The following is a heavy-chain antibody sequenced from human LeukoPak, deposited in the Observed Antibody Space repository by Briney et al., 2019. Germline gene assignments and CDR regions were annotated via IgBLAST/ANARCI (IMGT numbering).Heavy chain of an antibody. J-gene: IGHJ4*02. V-gene: IGHV1-69*05. CDR1: AGTFSSYA. CDR3: ASGRVGMVYASTHFDY. Sequence: EASVKVSCKASAGTFSSYAISWVRQAPGQGLEWMGRIIPIFGTANYAQKFQGRVTITTDESTSTAYMELSSLRSEDTAVYYCASGRVGMVYASTHFDYWGQGTLVTVSS. D-gene: IGHD2-8*01. CDR2: IIPIFGTA.